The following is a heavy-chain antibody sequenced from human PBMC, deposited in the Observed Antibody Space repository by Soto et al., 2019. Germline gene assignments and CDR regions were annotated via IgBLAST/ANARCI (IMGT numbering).Heavy chain of an antibody. CDR3: ARDGDQWDQRFCEN. V-gene: IGHV1-18*01. D-gene: IGHD1-26*01. Sequence: QVQLVQSAPELTKPGASVKVSCRVSGHISGHYGISWVRLRAGQGVEWMGWISAHRGHTNYAHKFRGRVTMTTDPSTATVSMELTNLLSDDTAVYFCARDGDQWDQRFCENWGQGTLVTVSS. CDR1: GHISGHYG. J-gene: IGHJ4*02. CDR2: ISAHRGHT.